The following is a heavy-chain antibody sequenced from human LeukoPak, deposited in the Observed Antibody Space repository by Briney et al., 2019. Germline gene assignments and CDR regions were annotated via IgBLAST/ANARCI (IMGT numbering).Heavy chain of an antibody. CDR2: IIPIFGTA. J-gene: IGHJ4*02. CDR1: GGTFSSYA. D-gene: IGHD4-17*01. V-gene: IGHV1-69*13. CDR3: ARDQDRVHDYGDYDRMYYFDY. Sequence: SVKVSCKASGGTFSSYAISWVRQAPGQGLEWMGGIIPIFGTANYAQKFQGRVTITADESTSTAYMELSSLRSGDTAVYYCARDQDRVHDYGDYDRMYYFDYWGQGTLVTVSS.